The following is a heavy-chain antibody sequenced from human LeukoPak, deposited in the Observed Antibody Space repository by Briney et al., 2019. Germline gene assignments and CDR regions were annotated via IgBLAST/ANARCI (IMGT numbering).Heavy chain of an antibody. V-gene: IGHV1-18*01. CDR2: ISAYNGNT. CDR1: GYTFTSYG. J-gene: IGHJ6*03. Sequence: ASVKVSCKASGYTFTSYGISWVRQAPGQGLEWMGWISAYNGNTNYAQKFQGRVTMTRDTSISTAYMELSRLRSDDRAVYYCARSEQFPYYMDVWGKGTTVTVSS. D-gene: IGHD6-19*01. CDR3: ARSEQFPYYMDV.